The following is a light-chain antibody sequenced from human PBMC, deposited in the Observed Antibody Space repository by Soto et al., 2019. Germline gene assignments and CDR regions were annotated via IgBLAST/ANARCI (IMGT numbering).Light chain of an antibody. V-gene: IGKV3-15*01. CDR1: QSVSGN. CDR3: QQYNNWLIA. Sequence: EIVMTQSPATLSVSPGERATLSCRASQSVSGNLAWYQQKPGQAPRLLIYGASTRATGIPARFSGSGSGTEFTLTISSLQSEDVVVYYCQQYNNWLIAFGQGTRLEIK. J-gene: IGKJ5*01. CDR2: GAS.